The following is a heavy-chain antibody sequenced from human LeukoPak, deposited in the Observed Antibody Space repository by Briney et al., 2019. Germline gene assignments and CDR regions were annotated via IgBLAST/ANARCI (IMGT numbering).Heavy chain of an antibody. J-gene: IGHJ6*02. D-gene: IGHD2/OR15-2a*01. V-gene: IGHV3-74*01. Sequence: PGGSLRLSCAASGFTFTSNWHWVRRAPAKGLVWVSRVISDGSSTSYADSVKGRFTISRDNAKNTLYLQMNSLRAEDTAVYYCAKYLSAKGPPYALGVWGQGNTVTASS. CDR2: VISDGSST. CDR3: AKYLSAKGPPYALGV. CDR1: GFTFTSNW.